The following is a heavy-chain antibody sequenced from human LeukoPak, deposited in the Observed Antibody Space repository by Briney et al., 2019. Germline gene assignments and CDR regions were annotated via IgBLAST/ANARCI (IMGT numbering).Heavy chain of an antibody. Sequence: SETLSLTCTVSGGSISSGSYYWSWIRQPAGKGLEWIGRIYTSGSTNYNPSLKSRVTISVDTSKNQFSLKLSSVTAADTAAYYCARDHCSGGSCYRDYYYYYMEVWGKGTTVTVSS. J-gene: IGHJ6*03. CDR2: IYTSGST. CDR3: ARDHCSGGSCYRDYYYYYMEV. CDR1: GGSISSGSYY. D-gene: IGHD2-15*01. V-gene: IGHV4-61*02.